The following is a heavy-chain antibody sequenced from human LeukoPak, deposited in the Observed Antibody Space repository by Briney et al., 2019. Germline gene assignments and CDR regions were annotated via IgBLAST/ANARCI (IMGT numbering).Heavy chain of an antibody. J-gene: IGHJ4*02. CDR3: ARDLPSLAARPGY. V-gene: IGHV3-48*04. CDR1: GFTFSSYS. Sequence: GGSLRLSCAASGFTFSSYSMNWVRQAPGKGLEWVSYISSSSSTIYYADSVKGRFTISRDNAKNSLYLQMNSLRAEDTAVYYCARDLPSLAARPGYWGQGTLVTVSS. D-gene: IGHD6-6*01. CDR2: ISSSSSTI.